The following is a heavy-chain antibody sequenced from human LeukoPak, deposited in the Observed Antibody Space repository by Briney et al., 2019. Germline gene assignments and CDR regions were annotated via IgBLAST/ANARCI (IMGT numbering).Heavy chain of an antibody. CDR2: IKSDGST. CDR1: GFTFNSYW. J-gene: IGHJ1*01. D-gene: IGHD3-22*01. Sequence: GGSLRLSCAASGFTFNSYWMHWVRQAPGKGLVWVSRIKSDGSTRYADSVKGRFTISRDNAKNTVSLQMTSLRAEDTGVYYCARAPSEIGGYYPEYFRHWGQGTLLIVSS. CDR3: ARAPSEIGGYYPEYFRH. V-gene: IGHV3-74*01.